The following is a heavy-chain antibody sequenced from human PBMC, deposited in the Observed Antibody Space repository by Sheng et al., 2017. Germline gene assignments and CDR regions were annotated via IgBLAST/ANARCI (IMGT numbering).Heavy chain of an antibody. J-gene: IGHJ4*02. V-gene: IGHV3-21*02. D-gene: IGHD4-17*01. Sequence: EVQLVESGGGLVKSGGSLRLSCAGSGFTFSDYSINWVRQAPGKGLEWVSSISSSSRFIYYAESVKGRFTISRDNAKKTLYLQMNSLRAEDTAVYYCARDLPPTTLVTTFDFWGQGTLVTVSS. CDR2: ISSSSRFI. CDR1: GFTFSDYS. CDR3: ARDLPPTTLVTTFDF.